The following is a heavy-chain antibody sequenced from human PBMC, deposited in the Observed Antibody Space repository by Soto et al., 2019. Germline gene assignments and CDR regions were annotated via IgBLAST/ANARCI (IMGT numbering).Heavy chain of an antibody. CDR3: AGYWGGRAFDI. V-gene: IGHV4-30-4*01. J-gene: IGHJ3*02. Sequence: QVQLQESGPGLVKPSQTLSLTCTVSGGSISSCDYYWSWIRQPPGKGLEWIGYIYYSGSTSYNPSCKSRVTISVDTSKNQFSLKLSSVTAADTAVYYCAGYWGGRAFDIWGQGTMVTVSS. CDR2: IYYSGST. CDR1: GGSISSCDYY. D-gene: IGHD7-27*01.